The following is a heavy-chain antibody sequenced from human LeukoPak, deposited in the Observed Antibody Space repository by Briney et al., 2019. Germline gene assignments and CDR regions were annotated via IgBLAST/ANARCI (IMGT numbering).Heavy chain of an antibody. CDR1: GFTFSSTG. CDR3: AKEGLRFFDF. CDR2: ISYDGSSK. Sequence: GKSLRLSCTASGFTFSSTGMHWVRQAPGEGLDWVASISYDGSSKKYVDSVKGRFTISRDNSKRTLYLQMNSLRSEDTAVYYCAKEGLRFFDFWGQGTLVTVSS. V-gene: IGHV3-30*18. D-gene: IGHD5-12*01. J-gene: IGHJ4*02.